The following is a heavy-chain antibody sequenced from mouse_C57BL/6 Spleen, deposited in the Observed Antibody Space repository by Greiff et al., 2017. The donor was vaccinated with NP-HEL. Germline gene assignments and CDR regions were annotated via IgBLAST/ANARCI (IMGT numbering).Heavy chain of an antibody. Sequence: VHVKQSGAELVKPGASVKLSCTASGFNIKDYYMHWVKQRPEQGLEWIGRIDPEDGETKYAPKFQGKATITADTSSNTAYLQLSSLTSEDTAVYYCARFTTVVATGFDYWGQGTTLTVSS. CDR1: GFNIKDYY. V-gene: IGHV14-2*01. D-gene: IGHD1-1*01. J-gene: IGHJ2*01. CDR3: ARFTTVVATGFDY. CDR2: IDPEDGET.